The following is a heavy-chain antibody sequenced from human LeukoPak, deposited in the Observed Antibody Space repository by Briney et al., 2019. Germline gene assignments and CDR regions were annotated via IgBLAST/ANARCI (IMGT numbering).Heavy chain of an antibody. CDR1: GYTFTSYD. CDR3: ARFPYCTNGVCPPA. V-gene: IGHV1-8*01. D-gene: IGHD2-8*01. Sequence: GASVKVSCKASGYTFTSYDINWGRQATGQGLEWMGWMKPNSGNTGYAQKFQGRVTMTRNTSISTAYMELSSLRSEDTAVYYCARFPYCTNGVCPPAWGQGTLVTVSS. CDR2: MKPNSGNT. J-gene: IGHJ4*02.